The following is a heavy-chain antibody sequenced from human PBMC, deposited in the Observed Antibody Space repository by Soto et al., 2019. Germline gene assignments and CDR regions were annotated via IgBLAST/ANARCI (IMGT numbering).Heavy chain of an antibody. CDR1: GFTVSTNY. Sequence: EVKVVESGGGLIQPGGSLRLSCTASGFTVSTNYMTWVRQAPGKGLEWVSVIYDDGNTYYAASVKGRFTISRDNSKNTLYLQMNSLRADDTAVYHCARGYNWLDPWGQGTLVTVSS. J-gene: IGHJ5*02. CDR2: IYDDGNT. CDR3: ARGYNWLDP. V-gene: IGHV3-53*01.